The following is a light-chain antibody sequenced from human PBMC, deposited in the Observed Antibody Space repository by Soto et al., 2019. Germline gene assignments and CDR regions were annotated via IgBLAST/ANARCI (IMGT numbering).Light chain of an antibody. Sequence: QSVLTQPRSVSGSPGQSVTISGTGTNSDVGGYNYVSWYQQYPGKAPKLMISGVSERPSGVPDRFSGSKSGNTASLTISGLQAEDEADYYCCSYVDTDTWVFGGGTKLTVL. CDR3: CSYVDTDTWV. CDR1: NSDVGGYNY. J-gene: IGLJ3*02. CDR2: GVS. V-gene: IGLV2-11*01.